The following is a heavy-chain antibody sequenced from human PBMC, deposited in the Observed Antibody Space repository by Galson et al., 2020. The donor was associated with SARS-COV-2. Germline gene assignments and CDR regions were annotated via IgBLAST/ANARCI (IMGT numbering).Heavy chain of an antibody. CDR3: ARGRDIVLIPTGSLLNRFDP. Sequence: ASETLSPTCTVSGAPVNSGRIYWSWIRQTHGKGQDYIGYIFNSANKYHSQSLKSRVSIPVDPSKNQFTLNLSSVTAADTAVYFCARGRDIVLIPTGSLLNRFDPWGQGTLVTVSS. D-gene: IGHD2-8*01. CDR2: IFNSANK. CDR1: GAPVNSGRIY. J-gene: IGHJ5*02. V-gene: IGHV4-31*03.